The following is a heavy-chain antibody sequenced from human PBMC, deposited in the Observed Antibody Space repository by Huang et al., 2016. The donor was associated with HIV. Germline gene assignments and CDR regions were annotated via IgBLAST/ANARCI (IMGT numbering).Heavy chain of an antibody. CDR1: GGSFSGYY. Sequence: QVQLQQWGAGLLKPSETLSLTCAVYGGSFSGYYWSWIRPSPGKGLEWIGEINHSGSTNDHPALKSRLTISVDTSKNQFSLKLSSVTAADTAVYYCARERMMSWLDDHDAFDIWGQGTMVTVSS. CDR2: INHSGST. V-gene: IGHV4-34*01. J-gene: IGHJ3*02. CDR3: ARERMMSWLDDHDAFDI. D-gene: IGHD1-1*01.